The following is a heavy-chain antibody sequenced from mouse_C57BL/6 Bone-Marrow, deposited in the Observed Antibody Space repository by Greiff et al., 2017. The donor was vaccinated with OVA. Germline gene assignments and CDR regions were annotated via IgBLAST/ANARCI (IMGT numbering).Heavy chain of an antibody. D-gene: IGHD1-1*01. Sequence: VHVKQSGAELVRPGSSVKMSCKTSGYTFTSYGINWVKQRPGQGLEWIGYIYIGNGYTEYNEKFKGKATLTSDTSSSTAYMQLSSLTSEDSAIYFCARAIYYYGSSYAMDYWGQGTSVTVSS. J-gene: IGHJ4*01. CDR3: ARAIYYYGSSYAMDY. CDR2: IYIGNGYT. CDR1: GYTFTSYG. V-gene: IGHV1-58*01.